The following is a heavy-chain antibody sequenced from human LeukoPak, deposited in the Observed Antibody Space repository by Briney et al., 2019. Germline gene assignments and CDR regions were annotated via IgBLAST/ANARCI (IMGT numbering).Heavy chain of an antibody. V-gene: IGHV4-38-2*02. CDR1: GYSISSGFY. CDR2: IYHSGST. Sequence: PSETLSLTCTVSGYSISSGFYWGWIRQPPGMGLEWIGSIYHSGSTYYNPSLKSRVTISVDTSKNQFSLKLSSVTAADTAVYYCARAPGVTALFDPWGQGTLVTVSS. CDR3: ARAPGVTALFDP. D-gene: IGHD2-21*02. J-gene: IGHJ5*02.